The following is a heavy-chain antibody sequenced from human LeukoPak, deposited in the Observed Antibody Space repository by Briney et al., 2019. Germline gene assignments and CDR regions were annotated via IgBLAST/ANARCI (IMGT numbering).Heavy chain of an antibody. J-gene: IGHJ3*02. Sequence: GGSLRLSCAASGFTFDDYAMHWVRQTPGKGLEWVSGISWNSGTIDYADSVKGRFTISRDNAKNSLYLQMNSLRPEDTALYYCAKESSSWYGGAFDIWGQGTMVTVSS. D-gene: IGHD6-13*01. CDR3: AKESSSWYGGAFDI. CDR1: GFTFDDYA. CDR2: ISWNSGTI. V-gene: IGHV3-9*01.